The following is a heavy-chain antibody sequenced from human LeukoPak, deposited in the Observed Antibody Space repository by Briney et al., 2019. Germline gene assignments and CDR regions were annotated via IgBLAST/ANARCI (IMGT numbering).Heavy chain of an antibody. Sequence: GESLKISCKGSGYSFTSYWIGWVRQMPGKGLEWMGIIYPGDSDTRYSPSFQGQVTISAVKSISTAYLQWSSLKASDTAMYYCARGESAYYDILTGPEGYDYWGQGTLVTVSS. CDR1: GYSFTSYW. CDR2: IYPGDSDT. J-gene: IGHJ4*02. CDR3: ARGESAYYDILTGPEGYDY. D-gene: IGHD3-9*01. V-gene: IGHV5-51*01.